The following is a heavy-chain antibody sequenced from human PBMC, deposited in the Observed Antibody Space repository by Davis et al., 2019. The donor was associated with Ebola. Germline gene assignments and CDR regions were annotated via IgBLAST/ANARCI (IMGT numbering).Heavy chain of an antibody. CDR1: GFTFSSYA. J-gene: IGHJ6*02. V-gene: IGHV3-23*01. Sequence: GGSLRLSCAASGFTFSSYAMSWVRQAPGKGLEWVSAISGSGGSIYYADSVKGRFTISRDIAKNSLFLQMNSLRAEDTAVYYCARVRWPYYFYYYGMDVWGQGTTVTVSS. CDR2: ISGSGGSI. D-gene: IGHD3-3*01. CDR3: ARVRWPYYFYYYGMDV.